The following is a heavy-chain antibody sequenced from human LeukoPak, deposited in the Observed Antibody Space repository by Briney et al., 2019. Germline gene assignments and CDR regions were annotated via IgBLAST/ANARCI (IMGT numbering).Heavy chain of an antibody. D-gene: IGHD6-13*01. J-gene: IGHJ4*02. Sequence: SETLSLTCTVSGGSISSGSYYWSWIRQPAGKGLEWIGRIYTSGSTNYNPSLKSRVTISVDTSKNQFSLKLSSVAAADTAVYYCARVGKASSSWGYYFDYWGQGTLVTVSS. CDR1: GGSISSGSYY. CDR2: IYTSGST. V-gene: IGHV4-61*02. CDR3: ARVGKASSSWGYYFDY.